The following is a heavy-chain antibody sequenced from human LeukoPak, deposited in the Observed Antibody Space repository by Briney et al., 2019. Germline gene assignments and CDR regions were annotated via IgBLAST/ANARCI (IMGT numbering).Heavy chain of an antibody. J-gene: IGHJ4*02. D-gene: IGHD5-24*01. V-gene: IGHV1-2*02. CDR1: GYTFTAYY. Sequence: ASVKVSCKASGYTFTAYYMHWVRQAPGQGLEWMGWINPSSGGTKYVQKFQARVTMTRDTSIRTAYMELNSLRSDVTAVYYCVRPRDGYTGPFDYWGQGSLVTVSS. CDR3: VRPRDGYTGPFDY. CDR2: INPSSGGT.